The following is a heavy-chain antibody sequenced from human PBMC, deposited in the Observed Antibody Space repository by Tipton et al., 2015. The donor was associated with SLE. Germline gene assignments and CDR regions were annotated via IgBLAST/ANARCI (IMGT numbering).Heavy chain of an antibody. Sequence: TLSLTCTVSGGSISSYYWSWIRQPPGKGLEWIGYIYYSGSTNYNPSLKSRVTISVNTSTNQFSLKLSSVTAADTAVYYCARGGQWQALFQHWGQGTLVTVSS. CDR1: GGSISSYY. CDR2: IYYSGST. D-gene: IGHD6-19*01. J-gene: IGHJ1*01. V-gene: IGHV4-59*01. CDR3: ARGGQWQALFQH.